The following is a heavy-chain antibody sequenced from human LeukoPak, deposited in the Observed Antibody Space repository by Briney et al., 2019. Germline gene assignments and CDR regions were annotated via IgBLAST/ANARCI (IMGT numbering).Heavy chain of an antibody. CDR3: AREEAAHDAFDI. J-gene: IGHJ3*02. CDR1: GGSISSSSYY. CDR2: IYYSGST. Sequence: PSETLSLTCTVSGGSISSSSYYWGWIRQPPGKGLEWIGSIYYSGSTYYNPSLKSRVTISVDTSKNQFSLKLSSVTAADTAVYYCAREEAAHDAFDIWGQGTMVTVSS. D-gene: IGHD2-15*01. V-gene: IGHV4-39*07.